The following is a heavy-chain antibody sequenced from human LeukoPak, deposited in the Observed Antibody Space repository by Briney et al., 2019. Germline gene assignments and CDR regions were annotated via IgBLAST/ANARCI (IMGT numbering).Heavy chain of an antibody. CDR1: GYTFTGYY. D-gene: IGHD6-13*01. J-gene: IGHJ5*02. CDR3: ARNTGYSSGWYWFDP. CDR2: INPNSGGT. Sequence: ASVKVSCKASGYTFTGYYMYWVRQAPGQGLEWMGWINPNSGGTNYAQKFRGRVTMTRDTSISTAYMELSRLRSDDTAVYYCARNTGYSSGWYWFDPWGQGTLVTVSS. V-gene: IGHV1-2*02.